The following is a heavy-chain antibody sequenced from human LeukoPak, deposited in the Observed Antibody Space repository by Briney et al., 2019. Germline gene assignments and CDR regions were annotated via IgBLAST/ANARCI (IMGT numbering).Heavy chain of an antibody. CDR1: GGSISSGGYY. Sequence: SETLSLTCTVSGGSISSGGYYWSWIRQHPGKGLEWIGYIYYSGSTYYNPSLKSRVTISVDTSKNQFSLKLSSVTAADTAVYYCARAAGGYDALDIWGQGTMVTVSS. CDR2: IYYSGST. CDR3: ARAAGGYDALDI. J-gene: IGHJ3*02. V-gene: IGHV4-31*03. D-gene: IGHD3-22*01.